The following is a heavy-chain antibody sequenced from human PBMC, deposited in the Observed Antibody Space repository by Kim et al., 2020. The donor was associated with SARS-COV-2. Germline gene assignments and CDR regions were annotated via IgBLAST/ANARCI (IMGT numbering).Heavy chain of an antibody. V-gene: IGHV3-53*01. CDR2: IYSGGST. Sequence: GGSLRLSCAASGFTVSTNYMSWVSQAPGKGLEWVSVIYSGGSTYYADSVKGRFTISRDNSKNTLYLQMNSLRAEDTAVYYCARVVGQLYAMDVWGQGTTVTVSS. D-gene: IGHD2-15*01. CDR1: GFTVSTNY. CDR3: ARVVGQLYAMDV. J-gene: IGHJ6*01.